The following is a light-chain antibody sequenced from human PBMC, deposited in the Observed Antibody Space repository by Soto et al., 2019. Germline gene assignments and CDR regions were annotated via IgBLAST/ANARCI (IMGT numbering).Light chain of an antibody. V-gene: IGLV2-14*02. Sequence: QSALTQPASVSGSPGQSITISCTGTSSDVGSYNLVSWYQQHPGKAPKLMIYGVTNRPSGVSNRFSGTKSGNTASLTISGLQAEDEADYYCSSYTSSSTLDFGGGTKLTVL. CDR3: SSYTSSSTLD. CDR1: SSDVGSYNL. CDR2: GVT. J-gene: IGLJ2*01.